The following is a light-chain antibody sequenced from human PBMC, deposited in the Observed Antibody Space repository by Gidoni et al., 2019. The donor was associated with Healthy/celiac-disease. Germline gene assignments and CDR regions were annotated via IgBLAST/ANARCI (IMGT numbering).Light chain of an antibody. Sequence: EIVLTQSPGTLSLSPGERAPLSCRASPSVSSSYLAWYQQKPGQAPRLLIYGASSRATGIPDRFSGSGSGTDFTLPISRLEPEDFAVYYCQQYGSSPYTFGQGTKLEIK. CDR1: PSVSSSY. V-gene: IGKV3-20*01. CDR3: QQYGSSPYT. J-gene: IGKJ2*01. CDR2: GAS.